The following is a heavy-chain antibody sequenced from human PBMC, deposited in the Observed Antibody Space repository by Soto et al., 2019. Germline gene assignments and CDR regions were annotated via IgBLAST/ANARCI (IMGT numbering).Heavy chain of an antibody. CDR3: ARGGMDCSGGSCYFDL. CDR1: GGSISRYY. D-gene: IGHD2-15*01. CDR2: IYYSGST. V-gene: IGHV4-59*01. Sequence: QVQLQESGPGLVKPSETLSLTCTVSGGSISRYYWSWIRQPPGKGLEWIGYIYYSGSTNYNPSLKSRVTISVDTSKNQFALKLSSVAAADTAVYYCARGGMDCSGGSCYFDLWGRGTLVTVSS. J-gene: IGHJ2*01.